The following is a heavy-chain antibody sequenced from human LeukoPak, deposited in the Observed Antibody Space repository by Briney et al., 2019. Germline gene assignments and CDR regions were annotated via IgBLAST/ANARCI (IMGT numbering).Heavy chain of an antibody. CDR1: GFTFSSHA. CDR3: AKELRPDDY. V-gene: IGHV3-23*01. CDR2: IDISGSNA. D-gene: IGHD4-17*01. J-gene: IGHJ4*02. Sequence: GGSLRLSCAASGFTFSSHAMSWVRQAPGRGLEWVSCIDISGSNAYYADSVKGRFTISRDNSRNTLYLQVDSLRAEDSAIYYCAKELRPDDYWGQGTLVTVSS.